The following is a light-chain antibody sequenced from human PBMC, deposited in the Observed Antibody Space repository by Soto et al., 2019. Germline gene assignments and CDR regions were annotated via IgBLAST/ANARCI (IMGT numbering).Light chain of an antibody. Sequence: QSALTQPASVSGSPGQSITISCTRDSSDVGSYNLVSWYQQHPGKAPKLMIYEGSKRPSGVSNRFSGSKSGNTASLTISGLQAEDEADYYCCSYAGSSTHVVFGGGTKLTVL. CDR3: CSYAGSSTHVV. CDR2: EGS. CDR1: SSDVGSYNL. V-gene: IGLV2-23*01. J-gene: IGLJ2*01.